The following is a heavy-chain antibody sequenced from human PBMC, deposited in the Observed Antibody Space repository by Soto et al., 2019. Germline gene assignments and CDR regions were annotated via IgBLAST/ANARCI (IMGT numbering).Heavy chain of an antibody. CDR1: GFTFSSYA. J-gene: IGHJ6*02. CDR2: IRGGGGFT. V-gene: IGHV3-23*01. Sequence: EVQLLESGGGLVQPGGSLRLSCAASGFTFSSYAMTWVRQTPGEGLEWVSAIRGGGGFTYYADSVKGRFTISRDTPGNTVYLQMDGLRAEDTAIYYCVKGPITDSKIYYYYGLDVWGQGTTVTVSS. D-gene: IGHD3-3*01. CDR3: VKGPITDSKIYYYYGLDV.